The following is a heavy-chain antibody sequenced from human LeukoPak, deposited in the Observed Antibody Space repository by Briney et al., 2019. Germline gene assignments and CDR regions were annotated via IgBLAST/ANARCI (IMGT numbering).Heavy chain of an antibody. J-gene: IGHJ5*02. CDR1: GFTFSSYA. Sequence: PGGSLRLSCAASGFTFSSYAMHWVRQAPGNGLEWVAFIWYDGSIKYYADSVKGRFTISRDNSKNILYLQMNSLRAEDTAVYYCAKGSNYYDTGGYLWFDPWGQGTLVTVSS. V-gene: IGHV3-30*02. D-gene: IGHD3-22*01. CDR2: IWYDGSIK. CDR3: AKGSNYYDTGGYLWFDP.